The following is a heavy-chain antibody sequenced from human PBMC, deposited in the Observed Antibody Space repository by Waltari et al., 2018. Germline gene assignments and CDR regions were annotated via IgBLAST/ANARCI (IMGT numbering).Heavy chain of an antibody. J-gene: IGHJ5*02. V-gene: IGHV1-18*01. D-gene: IGHD2-15*01. Sequence: QVQLVQSGAEVKKPGASVKVSCTASGYTFTSYGISWVRQAPGQGLEWMGWISAYNGNTNYAQKRQGRVNMTTDTSTSTAYMELRSLRSDDTAGYYCAREIDCSGGSCYSYWFDPWGQGTLVTVSS. CDR3: AREIDCSGGSCYSYWFDP. CDR1: GYTFTSYG. CDR2: ISAYNGNT.